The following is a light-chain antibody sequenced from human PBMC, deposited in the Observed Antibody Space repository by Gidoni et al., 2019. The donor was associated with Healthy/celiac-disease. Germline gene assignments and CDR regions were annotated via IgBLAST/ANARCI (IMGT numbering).Light chain of an antibody. CDR2: DVS. CDR3: SSYTSSSTYVV. Sequence: QSALTQPASVSGSPGQSSTLSCTGTSSDVGGYNYVPWYQQHPGKAPKLMIYDVSNRPSGVSNRFSGSKSGNTASLTISGLQAEDEADYYCSSYTSSSTYVVFGGGTKLTVL. J-gene: IGLJ2*01. V-gene: IGLV2-14*01. CDR1: SSDVGGYNY.